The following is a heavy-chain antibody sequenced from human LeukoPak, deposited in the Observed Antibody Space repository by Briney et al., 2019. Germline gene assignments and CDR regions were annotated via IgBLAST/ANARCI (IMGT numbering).Heavy chain of an antibody. CDR3: ARRRGDYGDWNDAFDI. J-gene: IGHJ3*02. CDR1: GFTFSSYS. D-gene: IGHD4-17*01. Sequence: AGGSLRLSCAASGFTFSSYSMNWVRQAPGKGLEWLSSISSSRDFIQYADSLKGRFTISRDNARNSLYLQMSSLRAEDTAVYYCARRRGDYGDWNDAFDIWGQGTMVTVSS. V-gene: IGHV3-21*01. CDR2: ISSSRDFI.